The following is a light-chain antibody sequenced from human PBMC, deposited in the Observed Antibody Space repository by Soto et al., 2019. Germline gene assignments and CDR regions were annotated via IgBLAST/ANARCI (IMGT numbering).Light chain of an antibody. CDR2: GAS. V-gene: IGKV3-15*01. J-gene: IGKJ4*01. Sequence: EIVMTQSPAPLSVSPGERATLSSRASQGVSSNLAWYQQKRGQAPRLLIYGASTRATGIPARFSGSGSGTDFTLIINRLEPEDFAVYFRQQYGSSPLTFGGGTKVDIK. CDR3: QQYGSSPLT. CDR1: QGVSSN.